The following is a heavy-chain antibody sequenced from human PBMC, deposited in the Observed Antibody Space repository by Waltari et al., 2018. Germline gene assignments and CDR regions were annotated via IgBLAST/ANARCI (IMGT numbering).Heavy chain of an antibody. CDR2: IYYSGST. V-gene: IGHV4-59*11. J-gene: IGHJ4*02. CDR1: GGSISSHY. D-gene: IGHD5-12*01. Sequence: QVQLQESGPGLVKPSETLSLTCTVSGGSISSHYWSWIRQPPGKGLEWIGYIYYSGSTNYSPSLKGRVTISVDTSKNQFSLKLSSVTAADTAVYYCARGGGSGYDWAPGAHFDYWGQGTLVTVSS. CDR3: ARGGGSGYDWAPGAHFDY.